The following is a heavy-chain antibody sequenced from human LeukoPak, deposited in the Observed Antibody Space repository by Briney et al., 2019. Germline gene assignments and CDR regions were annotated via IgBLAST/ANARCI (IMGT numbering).Heavy chain of an antibody. Sequence: SETLSLTCLVSGDSISSDYWSWVRQPPGKGLEWLGFINYSGNISYNPSIKSRVTISIDTSNNQVSLNLRSVTATDTAIYYCARLDCGADSCYNYWGRGSLVTVSS. V-gene: IGHV4-59*08. CDR3: ARLDCGADSCYNY. CDR1: GDSISSDY. CDR2: INYSGNI. D-gene: IGHD2-21*02. J-gene: IGHJ4*02.